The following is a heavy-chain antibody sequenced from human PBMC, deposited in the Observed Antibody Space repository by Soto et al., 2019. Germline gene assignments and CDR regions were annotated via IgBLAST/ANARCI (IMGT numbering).Heavy chain of an antibody. CDR1: GYSFSNYG. Sequence: QVQLLQSGAEVKKPGASVKVSCKVSGYSFSNYGITWVRQAPGQGLEWRGWISVYDGKTAYAQKVQDRVTVTIDTSTSTAYMELRSLRSDDTAVYHCARAVPYSVGARLDYWGQGTLVTVSS. J-gene: IGHJ4*02. CDR2: ISVYDGKT. V-gene: IGHV1-18*01. CDR3: ARAVPYSVGARLDY. D-gene: IGHD1-26*01.